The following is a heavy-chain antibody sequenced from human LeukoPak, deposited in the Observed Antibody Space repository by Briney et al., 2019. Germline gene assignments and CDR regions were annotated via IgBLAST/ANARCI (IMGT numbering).Heavy chain of an antibody. V-gene: IGHV3-73*01. CDR1: GFTFRASA. D-gene: IGHD1-1*01. CDR3: TRYTPSTGAWFDP. J-gene: IGHJ5*02. Sequence: PGGSLKLSCAASGFTFRASAVHWVRQASGRGLEWLGRIRGKADNYATSYSASVQGRFTISREDFTDTVYLQLHSLKTEDTAVYFCTRYTPSTGAWFDPWGQGTLVTVSS. CDR2: IRGKADNYAT.